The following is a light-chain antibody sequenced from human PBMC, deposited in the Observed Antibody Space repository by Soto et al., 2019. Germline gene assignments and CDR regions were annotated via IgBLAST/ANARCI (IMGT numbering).Light chain of an antibody. CDR3: QQYNNWPLWT. Sequence: EIVLTQSPGALSLSPGESATLSCRASQSVSSSYLAWYQQKPGQPPRLLIYGASTRDTGVPTRFSGSGSGTEFTLTITSLQSEDFAVYYCQQYNNWPLWTFGQGTKVDIK. V-gene: IGKV3D-15*01. CDR2: GAS. J-gene: IGKJ1*01. CDR1: QSVSSSY.